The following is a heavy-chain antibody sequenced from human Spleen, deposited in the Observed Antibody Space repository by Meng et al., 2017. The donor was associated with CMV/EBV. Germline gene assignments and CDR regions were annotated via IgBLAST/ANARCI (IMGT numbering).Heavy chain of an antibody. J-gene: IGHJ4*02. Sequence: GESLKISCAASGFIVKSNYMSWVRQAPGKGLEWVSIIYSGGSIYYADSVKGRFTISRDNSKNTLYLQMNTLRVEDTAVYYCARACGGSCYSGLDWGQGTLVTVSS. V-gene: IGHV3-53*01. D-gene: IGHD2-15*01. CDR1: GFIVKSNY. CDR3: ARACGGSCYSGLD. CDR2: IYSGGSI.